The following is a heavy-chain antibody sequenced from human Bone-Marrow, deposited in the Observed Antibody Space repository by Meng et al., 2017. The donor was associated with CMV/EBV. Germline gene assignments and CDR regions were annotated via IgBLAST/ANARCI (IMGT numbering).Heavy chain of an antibody. Sequence: ASVKVSCKASGYTFTGYYMHWVRQAPGQGLEWMGWINPNSGGTNYAKKIQGRVAMTRDTSISSAYMELSRLRSDDTAVYYWARDAGRLFGVSHIDYWGQGTLVTVSS. CDR2: INPNSGGT. CDR3: ARDAGRLFGVSHIDY. CDR1: GYTFTGYY. D-gene: IGHD3-3*01. V-gene: IGHV1-2*02. J-gene: IGHJ4*02.